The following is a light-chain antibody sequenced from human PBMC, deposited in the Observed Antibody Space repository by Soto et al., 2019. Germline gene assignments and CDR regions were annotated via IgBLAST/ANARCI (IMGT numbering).Light chain of an antibody. Sequence: DIQLTQSPPFLSASVGDRVSITCRASQDISNHLAWYQQKPGKAPKLLIYAASTLQSGVPSSFSGSGSGTEFTLTISSLQPEDFATYYCQQLTSYPLTFGGGTKVDIK. V-gene: IGKV1-9*01. CDR1: QDISNH. CDR2: AAS. J-gene: IGKJ4*01. CDR3: QQLTSYPLT.